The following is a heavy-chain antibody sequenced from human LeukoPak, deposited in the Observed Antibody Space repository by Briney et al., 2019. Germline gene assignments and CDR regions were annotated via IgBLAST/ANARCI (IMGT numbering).Heavy chain of an antibody. J-gene: IGHJ5*02. CDR2: ISSSSSYI. Sequence: GGSLRLSCAASGFTFDDYGMSWVRQAPGKGLEWVSSISSSSSYIYYADSVKGRFTISRDNAKNSLYLQMNSLRAEDTAVYYCARGRGLRGYCSGGSCWWFDPWGQGTLVTVSS. CDR3: ARGRGLRGYCSGGSCWWFDP. CDR1: GFTFDDYG. V-gene: IGHV3-21*01. D-gene: IGHD2-15*01.